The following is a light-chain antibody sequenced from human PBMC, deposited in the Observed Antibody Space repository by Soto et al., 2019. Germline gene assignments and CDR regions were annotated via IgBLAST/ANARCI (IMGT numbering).Light chain of an antibody. Sequence: QSVLTQPPSASGSPGQSVTISCTGTSSDVGGYNYVSWYQQHPGKAPKLMIYEVSERPSGVPDRFSGSKSGNTASLTVSGLQAEDEAEYYCSSYAGSTPYVFGTGTKLTVL. J-gene: IGLJ1*01. CDR2: EVS. V-gene: IGLV2-8*01. CDR3: SSYAGSTPYV. CDR1: SSDVGGYNY.